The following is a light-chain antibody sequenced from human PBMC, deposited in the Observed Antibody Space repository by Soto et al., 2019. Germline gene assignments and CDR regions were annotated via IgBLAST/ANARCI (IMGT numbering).Light chain of an antibody. Sequence: QSALTQPASVSGSPGQSITISCTGTSSDVGGYKYVSWYQQHPGKAPKLMIYAVTNRPSGISNRFSGSKSGNTASLTISGLRAEDEADYYCSSYTSSSTYVFGSGTQLTVL. V-gene: IGLV2-14*01. J-gene: IGLJ7*01. CDR1: SSDVGGYKY. CDR2: AVT. CDR3: SSYTSSSTYV.